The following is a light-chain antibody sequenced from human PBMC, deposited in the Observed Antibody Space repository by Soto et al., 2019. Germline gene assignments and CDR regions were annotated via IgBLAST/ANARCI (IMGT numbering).Light chain of an antibody. CDR3: QSYDSSLSVWV. CDR1: SSNIGAGHD. J-gene: IGLJ3*02. V-gene: IGLV1-40*01. CDR2: VNS. Sequence: QSVLTQPPSVSGAPGQRVTISCTGSSSNIGAGHDVHWYQQLPGAAPKLLIYVNSNRPSGVPDRFSGSKSGTSASLAITGLQAEDEADYYCQSYDSSLSVWVFGGGTKLTVL.